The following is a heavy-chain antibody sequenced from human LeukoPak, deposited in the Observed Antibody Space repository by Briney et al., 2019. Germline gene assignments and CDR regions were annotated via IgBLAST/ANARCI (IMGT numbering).Heavy chain of an antibody. CDR1: GFTFNNYG. Sequence: GGSLRLSCVVSGFTFNNYGMHWVRQAPGKGLDWVARIAYDGSNEIYAESVKGRFPISRDNSKNTLYMQMNSLRAEGTAVYSCARPSGSVAIFGVVDYFDYWGQGSLVTVSS. D-gene: IGHD3-3*01. CDR3: ARPSGSVAIFGVVDYFDY. CDR2: IAYDGSNE. V-gene: IGHV3-30*04. J-gene: IGHJ4*02.